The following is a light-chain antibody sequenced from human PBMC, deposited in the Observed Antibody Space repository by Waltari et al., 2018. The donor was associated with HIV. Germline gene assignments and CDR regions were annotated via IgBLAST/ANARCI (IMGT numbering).Light chain of an antibody. Sequence: QSVLTQPPSASGTPGQRVTISCSGSSSNIRSNTVSWYQQLPGTAPKLLIYSNDQRPSGVPDRFSGSKSGTSASLAISVLQSEDEADYYCAAWDDSLNGWVFGGGTKLTVL. V-gene: IGLV1-44*01. CDR1: SSNIRSNT. CDR3: AAWDDSLNGWV. CDR2: SND. J-gene: IGLJ3*02.